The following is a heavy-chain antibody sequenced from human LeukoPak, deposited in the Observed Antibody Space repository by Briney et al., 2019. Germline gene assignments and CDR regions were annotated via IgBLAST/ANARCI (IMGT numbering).Heavy chain of an antibody. V-gene: IGHV1-2*02. D-gene: IGHD3-10*01. CDR3: ARADHYYGSGSYYNIGEAKDY. CDR2: INPNSGGT. J-gene: IGHJ4*02. Sequence: EAPVKVSCKASGYTFTGYYMHWVRQAPGQGLEWMGWINPNSGGTNYAQKFQGRVTMTRDTSISTAYMELSRLRSDDTAVYYCARADHYYGSGSYYNIGEAKDYWGQGTLVTVSS. CDR1: GYTFTGYY.